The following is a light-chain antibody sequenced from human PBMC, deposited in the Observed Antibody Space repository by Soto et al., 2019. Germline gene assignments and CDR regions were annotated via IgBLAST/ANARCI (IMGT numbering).Light chain of an antibody. V-gene: IGLV2-14*01. Sequence: QSVLTQPASVSGSPGQSIAISCTGTSSDVGAYNHVSWYQQHPGNAPKLIISEVSSRPSGVSDRFSGSKSGNTASLTISGLRNADEADYYCTSYAGTSTHWVFGGGTKLTVL. J-gene: IGLJ3*02. CDR3: TSYAGTSTHWV. CDR1: SSDVGAYNH. CDR2: EVS.